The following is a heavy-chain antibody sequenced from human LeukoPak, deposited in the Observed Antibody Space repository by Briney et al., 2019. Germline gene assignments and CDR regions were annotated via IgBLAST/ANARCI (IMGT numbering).Heavy chain of an antibody. J-gene: IGHJ4*02. V-gene: IGHV3-53*01. CDR1: GFAVSGNY. D-gene: IGHD3-10*01. CDR3: AKLKGWYGEGYFDY. CDR2: IYSDGRT. Sequence: GGSLRLSCAASGFAVSGNYMSWVRQAPGKGLEWVSVIYSDGRTYYADSVKGRFTISRDISKNTLFLQMTSLRAEDTAVYYCAKLKGWYGEGYFDYWGQGTLVTVSS.